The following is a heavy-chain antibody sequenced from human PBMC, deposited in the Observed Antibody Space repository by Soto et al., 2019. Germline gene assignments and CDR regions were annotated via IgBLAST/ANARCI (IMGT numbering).Heavy chain of an antibody. CDR2: IIPIFGKA. Sequence: GAPVKGASQASGGTLSSHAINWGRQAPGQGLEWMGGIIPIFGKANHAQKFQGRVTITADESTSTAYMELSSLRSEDTAVYYCASYSSRYLDYWGQGTLVTVSS. CDR3: ASYSSRYLDY. J-gene: IGHJ4*02. D-gene: IGHD3-22*01. CDR1: GGTLSSHA. V-gene: IGHV1-69*01.